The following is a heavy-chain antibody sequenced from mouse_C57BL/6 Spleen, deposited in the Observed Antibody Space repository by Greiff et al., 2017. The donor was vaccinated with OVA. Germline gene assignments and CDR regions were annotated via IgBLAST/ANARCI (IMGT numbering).Heavy chain of an antibody. Sequence: QVQLQQSGAELVRPGASVKMSCKASGYTFTSYYMHWVKQTPRQGLEWIGAIYPGNGDTSYNQKFKGKATLTVDKSSSTAYMQLSSLTSEDSAVYFCARRRANWNYFDYWGQGTTLTVSS. CDR2: IYPGNGDT. CDR3: ARRRANWNYFDY. V-gene: IGHV1-12*01. D-gene: IGHD4-1*01. CDR1: GYTFTSYY. J-gene: IGHJ2*01.